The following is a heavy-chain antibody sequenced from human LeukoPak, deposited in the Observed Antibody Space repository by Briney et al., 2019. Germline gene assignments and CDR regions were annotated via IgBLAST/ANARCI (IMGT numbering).Heavy chain of an antibody. V-gene: IGHV4-59*01. Sequence: SETLSLTCTVSGGSISSYYWSWIRQPPGKGLEWIGYIYYSGSTNYSPSLKSRVTISVDTSKNQFSLKLSSVTAADTAVYYCARGGYYDSSGYSLNYYYYMDVWGKGTTVTISS. CDR3: ARGGYYDSSGYSLNYYYYMDV. D-gene: IGHD3-22*01. CDR2: IYYSGST. CDR1: GGSISSYY. J-gene: IGHJ6*03.